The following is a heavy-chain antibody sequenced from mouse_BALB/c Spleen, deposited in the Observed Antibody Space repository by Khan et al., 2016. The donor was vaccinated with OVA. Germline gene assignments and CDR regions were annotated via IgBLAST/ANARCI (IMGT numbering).Heavy chain of an antibody. CDR2: IDPPNGNT. V-gene: IGHV14-3*02. J-gene: IGHJ2*01. CDR3: ARLTKE. Sequence: VQLKESGAELVKPGATVKLSCTASGLNIKDTYMHWVKQGPEQGLEWIGRIDPPNGNTKYDPKFQGKATITADTSSNTAYLPLSILTSEDTAFYYCARLTKEWGQGTTLTVSS. CDR1: GLNIKDTY.